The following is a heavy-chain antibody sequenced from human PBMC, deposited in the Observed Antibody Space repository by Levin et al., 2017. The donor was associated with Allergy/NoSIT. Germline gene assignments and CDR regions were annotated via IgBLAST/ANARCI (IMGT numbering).Heavy chain of an antibody. Sequence: AASVKVSCKASGGTFSSYAISWVRQAPGQGLEWMGGIIPIFGTANYAQKFQGRVTITADESTSTAYMELSSLRSEDTAVYYCARDRATTGTTRPYYYMDVWGKGTTVTVSS. CDR2: IIPIFGTA. CDR1: GGTFSSYA. V-gene: IGHV1-69*13. CDR3: ARDRATTGTTRPYYYMDV. J-gene: IGHJ6*03. D-gene: IGHD1-1*01.